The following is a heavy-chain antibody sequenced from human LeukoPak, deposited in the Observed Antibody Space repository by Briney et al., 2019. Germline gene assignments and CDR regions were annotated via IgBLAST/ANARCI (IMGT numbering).Heavy chain of an antibody. Sequence: GGSLRLSCAVSGSTPTEHAWSWVRQAPGEGLEWVSGVIDVGTTYYADSVKGRFTISRDNSKNTVYLQMNSLRAEDTAVYYCAKVRRGVVPNDYWGQGTLVTVSS. CDR2: VIDVGTT. CDR3: AKVRRGVVPNDY. V-gene: IGHV3-23*01. J-gene: IGHJ4*02. D-gene: IGHD3-10*01. CDR1: GSTPTEHA.